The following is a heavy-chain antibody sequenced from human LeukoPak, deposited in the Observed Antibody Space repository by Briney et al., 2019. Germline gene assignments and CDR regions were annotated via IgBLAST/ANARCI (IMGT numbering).Heavy chain of an antibody. D-gene: IGHD3-3*01. V-gene: IGHV3-23*01. J-gene: IGHJ4*02. CDR2: ISGSGGST. Sequence: GGSLRLSCAASGFTFSTYAMTWVRQAPGKGLEWVSAISGSGGSTYYADSVKGRFTISRDNSKNTVSLQMNSLRADDTAFYYCAKDQAFGVLPDWGQGTLVTVSS. CDR3: AKDQAFGVLPD. CDR1: GFTFSTYA.